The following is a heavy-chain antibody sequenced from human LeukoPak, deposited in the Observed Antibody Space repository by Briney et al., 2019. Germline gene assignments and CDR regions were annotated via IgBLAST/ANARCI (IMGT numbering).Heavy chain of an antibody. Sequence: PSETLSLTCTVSGGFISGYYWSWIRQPPGRGLEWIGFVYYSGSTSYNPSLKSRVTISVDASKSQFSLKLTSVTAADTAVYYWARGRGGGGSSTNWFDPSGQGTLVIVSS. D-gene: IGHD2-15*01. CDR3: ARGRGGGGSSTNWFDP. V-gene: IGHV4-59*01. CDR1: GGFISGYY. J-gene: IGHJ5*02. CDR2: VYYSGST.